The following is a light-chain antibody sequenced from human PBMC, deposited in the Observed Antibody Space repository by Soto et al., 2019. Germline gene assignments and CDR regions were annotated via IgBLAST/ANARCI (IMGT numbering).Light chain of an antibody. V-gene: IGKV3-15*01. CDR2: GAS. CDR1: QRISNN. J-gene: IGKJ1*01. Sequence: EVVMTQSPATLSVSPGERVTLSCRASQRISNNVAWYQQRPGQTPRLLIYGASTRASGVPARFSGSGFGADFTLTISGLQSEDVAIYYCQQFNYWPRTFGQGTKVDIK. CDR3: QQFNYWPRT.